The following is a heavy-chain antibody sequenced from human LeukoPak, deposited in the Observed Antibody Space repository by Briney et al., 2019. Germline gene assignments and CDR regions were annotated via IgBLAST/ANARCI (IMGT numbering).Heavy chain of an antibody. CDR2: IYYSGST. CDR1: GGSISSYY. Sequence: PSETLSLTCTVSGGSISSYYWSWIRQPPGKGLEWIGYIYYSGSTNYNPSLKSRVTISVDTSKNQFSLKLSSVTAADTALYYCARGYLFDPWGQGTLVTVSS. J-gene: IGHJ5*02. V-gene: IGHV4-59*01. CDR3: ARGYLFDP.